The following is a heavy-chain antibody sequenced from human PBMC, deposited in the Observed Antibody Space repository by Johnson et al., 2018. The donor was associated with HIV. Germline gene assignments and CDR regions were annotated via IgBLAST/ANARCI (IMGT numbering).Heavy chain of an antibody. CDR2: IKSKTDGGTT. CDR3: PTEVGYAYVT. J-gene: IGHJ3*02. V-gene: IGHV3-15*01. Sequence: VQLVESGGGLVKPGGSLRLSCAASGFTFCNAWMSWVRQAPGKGLKWVGRIKSKTDGGTTDYAAPVKVRFTISRDDSKTTLSLQMTSLKTEDKGVYSCPTEVGYAYVTWGQRTMLTVSS. CDR1: GFTFCNAW. D-gene: IGHD1-26*01.